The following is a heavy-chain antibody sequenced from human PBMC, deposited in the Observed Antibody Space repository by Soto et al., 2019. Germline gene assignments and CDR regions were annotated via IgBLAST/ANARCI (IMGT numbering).Heavy chain of an antibody. CDR3: ARAGGQLVVDYYYGMDV. D-gene: IGHD6-6*01. V-gene: IGHV1-8*01. Sequence: QVQLVQSGAEVKKPGASVKVSCKASGYTFTSYDINWVRQATGQGPEWMGWMNPNSGNTGYAKKFQGGVIKTSNTSIRTAYMELSRLRSEETAVYYCARAGGQLVVDYYYGMDVWGQGPTVTVS. CDR2: MNPNSGNT. J-gene: IGHJ6*02. CDR1: GYTFTSYD.